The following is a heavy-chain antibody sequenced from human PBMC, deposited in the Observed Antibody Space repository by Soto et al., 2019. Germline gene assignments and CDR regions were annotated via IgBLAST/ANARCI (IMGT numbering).Heavy chain of an antibody. D-gene: IGHD3-22*01. J-gene: IGHJ4*01. CDR1: GYTFTRYY. CDR2: INPSGGST. CDR3: AREYFYDSGGYLNRYDF. Sequence: ASVKVSCKASGYTFTRYYMHWVRQAPGQGLEWMGIINPSGGSTSYAQKFQGRVTMTRDTSTSTVYMELSSLRSEDTAVYYCAREYFYDSGGYLNRYDFWGRGTLDIVSS. V-gene: IGHV1-46*01.